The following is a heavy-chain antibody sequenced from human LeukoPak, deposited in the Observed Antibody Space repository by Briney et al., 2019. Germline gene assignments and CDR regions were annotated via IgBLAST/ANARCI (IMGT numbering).Heavy chain of an antibody. V-gene: IGHV3-74*01. CDR1: GNYW. D-gene: IGHD2/OR15-2a*01. CDR2: INSDGSWT. CDR3: VSFYDTY. J-gene: IGHJ4*02. Sequence: GGSLRLSCAASGNYWMHWVRQAPGKGLVWVSHINSDGSWTSYADSVKGRFTISKDNAKNTVYLQMNSLRAEDTAVYYCVSFYDTYWGRGTLVTVSS.